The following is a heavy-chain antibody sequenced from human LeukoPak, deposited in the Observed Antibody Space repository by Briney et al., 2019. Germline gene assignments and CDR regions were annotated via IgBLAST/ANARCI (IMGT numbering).Heavy chain of an antibody. V-gene: IGHV3-7*03. CDR2: INQDGNEK. J-gene: IGHJ3*02. Sequence: PGGSLRLSCAASGFTFNLYWMTWVRQAPGKGLEWVANINQDGNEKYYVDSVKGRFTISRDIAKNSLYLQMNSLRAEDTAVYYCARIFHDHSNAFDIWGQGTMVTVSS. CDR3: ARIFHDHSNAFDI. CDR1: GFTFNLYW. D-gene: IGHD2-21*01.